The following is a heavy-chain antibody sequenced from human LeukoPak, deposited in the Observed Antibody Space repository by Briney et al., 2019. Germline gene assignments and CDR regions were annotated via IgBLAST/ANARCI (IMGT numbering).Heavy chain of an antibody. CDR1: GGSISSSNW. CDR2: IYHSGST. D-gene: IGHD6-13*01. CDR3: ARDKAPPLSSNRYYYAMDA. V-gene: IGHV4-4*02. Sequence: SETLSLTCAVSGGSISSSNWWSWVRQSPGKGLEWSGEIYHSGSTNYNPSLKSRVTISLDKPKKQFSLQLSSVAAADTAVYYCARDKAPPLSSNRYYYAMDAWGKGTTVTVSS. J-gene: IGHJ6*04.